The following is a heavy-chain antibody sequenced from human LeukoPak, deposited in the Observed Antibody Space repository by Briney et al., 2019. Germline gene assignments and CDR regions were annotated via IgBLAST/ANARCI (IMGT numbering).Heavy chain of an antibody. V-gene: IGHV5-51*01. CDR3: ARLSYKWLVQGRWFDP. Sequence: GESLKISCKGSGYSFSNDWIGWVRQMPGKGLEWMGIIYPGDSDTRYSPSFQGQVTISADKSISTAYLQWSSLKASDTAMYYCARLSYKWLVQGRWFDPWGQGTLVTVSS. CDR1: GYSFSNDW. D-gene: IGHD6-19*01. J-gene: IGHJ5*02. CDR2: IYPGDSDT.